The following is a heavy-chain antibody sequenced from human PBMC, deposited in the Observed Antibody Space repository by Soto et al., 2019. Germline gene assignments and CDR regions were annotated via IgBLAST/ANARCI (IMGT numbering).Heavy chain of an antibody. J-gene: IGHJ6*02. D-gene: IGHD5-12*01. CDR2: IIPIFGTA. Sequence: ASVKVSCTASGGTFSSYAISWVRQAPGQGLEWMGGIIPIFGTANYAQKFQGRVTITADESTSTAYMELSSLRSEDTAVYYCARVSGYDYPTSYGMDVWGQGTTVTVSS. CDR3: ARVSGYDYPTSYGMDV. CDR1: GGTFSSYA. V-gene: IGHV1-69*13.